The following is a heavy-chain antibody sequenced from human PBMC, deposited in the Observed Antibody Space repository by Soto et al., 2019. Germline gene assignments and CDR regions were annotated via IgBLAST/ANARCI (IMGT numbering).Heavy chain of an antibody. D-gene: IGHD3-3*01. Sequence: GGSLRLSCAASGFTFSSYGMHWVRQAPGKGLEWVAVIWYDGSNKYYADSVKGRFTISRDNSKNTLYLQMNSLRAEDTAVYYCARDPSLSYDFWSGYYISWFDPWGQGNLVTVSS. CDR3: ARDPSLSYDFWSGYYISWFDP. CDR2: IWYDGSNK. J-gene: IGHJ5*02. V-gene: IGHV3-33*01. CDR1: GFTFSSYG.